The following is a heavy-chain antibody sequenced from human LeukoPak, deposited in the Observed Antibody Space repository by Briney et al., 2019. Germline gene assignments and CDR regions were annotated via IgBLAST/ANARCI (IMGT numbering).Heavy chain of an antibody. CDR3: ARGEARRLGFDP. CDR1: GGSISDYY. D-gene: IGHD2-21*01. J-gene: IGHJ5*02. V-gene: IGHV4-59*01. CDR2: IYYSGST. Sequence: SETLSLTCTGSGGSISDYYWSWIRQPPGKGLEWIGYIYYSGSTTYNPSLQSRVTISIDTSKNQLSLKLNSVTAADTAFYYCARGEARRLGFDPWGQGTLVTVSS.